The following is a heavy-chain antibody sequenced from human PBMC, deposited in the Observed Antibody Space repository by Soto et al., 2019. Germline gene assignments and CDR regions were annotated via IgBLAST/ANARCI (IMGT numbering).Heavy chain of an antibody. CDR3: TTPARTYYYDSSGYYYFDY. D-gene: IGHD3-22*01. CDR2: IKSKTDGGTT. J-gene: IGHJ4*02. CDR1: GFTFSNAW. Sequence: GGSLRLSCAASGFTFSNAWMSWVRQAPGKGLEWVGRIKSKTDGGTTDYAAPVKGRFTISRDDSKNTLYLQMNSLKTEDTAVYYCTTPARTYYYDSSGYYYFDYWGQGTLVTVSS. V-gene: IGHV3-15*01.